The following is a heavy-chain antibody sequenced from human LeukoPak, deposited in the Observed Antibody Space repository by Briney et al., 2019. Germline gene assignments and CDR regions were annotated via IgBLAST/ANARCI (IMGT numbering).Heavy chain of an antibody. CDR1: GGTFSSYA. V-gene: IGHV1-69*04. CDR3: ARPYNWNDVAGYYYGMDV. J-gene: IGHJ6*02. D-gene: IGHD1-20*01. CDR2: IIPILGIA. Sequence: ASVKVSCKASGGTFSSYAISWVRQAPGQGLEWMGRIIPILGIANYAQKFQGRVTITADKSTSTAYMELSSLRSEDTAVYYCARPYNWNDVAGYYYGMDVWGQGTTVTVSS.